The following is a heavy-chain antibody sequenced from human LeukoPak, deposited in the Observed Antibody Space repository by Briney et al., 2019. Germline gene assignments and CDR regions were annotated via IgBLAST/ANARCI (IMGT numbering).Heavy chain of an antibody. CDR3: ARVVKVSDI. V-gene: IGHV3-11*01. CDR2: ISSSGDTK. Sequence: GGSLRLSCAASGFTFSDYYMSWIRQAPGKGLEWISYISSSGDTKYYADSVEGRFTISRDNAKNSLYLQMDSLRAEDTAVYYCARVVKVSDIWGQGTMVTVSS. D-gene: IGHD2-21*01. CDR1: GFTFSDYY. J-gene: IGHJ3*02.